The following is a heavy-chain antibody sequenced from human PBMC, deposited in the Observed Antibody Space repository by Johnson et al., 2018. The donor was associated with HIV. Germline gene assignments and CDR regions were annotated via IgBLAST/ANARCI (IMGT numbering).Heavy chain of an antibody. D-gene: IGHD1-26*01. CDR3: AKPLVGATRDDAFDV. V-gene: IGHV3-30*02. CDR2: IRYDGSYK. J-gene: IGHJ3*01. CDR1: GFTFSSYG. Sequence: QVQLVESGGGVVQPGGSLRLSCAASGFTFSSYGMHWVRQAPVRGLEWVAFIRYDGSYKNYVDSAKGRFTISRDNSKNTLYLQMNSLSAEDTAVYYCAKPLVGATRDDAFDVWGQGTMVTVSS.